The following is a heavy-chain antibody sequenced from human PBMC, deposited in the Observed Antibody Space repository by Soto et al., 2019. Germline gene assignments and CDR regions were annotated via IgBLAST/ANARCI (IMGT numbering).Heavy chain of an antibody. D-gene: IGHD3-10*01. CDR1: GFSLSTSGMF. Sequence: SGPTLVNPTETLTLTCTFSGFSLSTSGMFVSWIRQPPGKALEWLALIYWDDDKYYSTSLKTRLTISKDTSKNQVVLTMTNMEPVDTTTRSCPPISSLDYYGTRSYLASYYGMDDWAQGTTDTVS. V-gene: IGHV2-70*01. CDR3: PPISSLDYYGTRSYLASYYGMDD. J-gene: IGHJ6*02. CDR2: IYWDDDK.